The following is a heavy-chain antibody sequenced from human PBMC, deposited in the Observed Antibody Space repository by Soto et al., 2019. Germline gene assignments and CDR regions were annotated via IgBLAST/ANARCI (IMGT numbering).Heavy chain of an antibody. CDR2: ISGGGDGT. D-gene: IGHD2-8*01. V-gene: IGHV3-23*01. CDR1: GFRSYKSA. J-gene: IGHJ3*01. Sequence: CAGSGFRSYKSAMNEKRQATRKGLEWVSTISGGGDGTYYADSVKGRFTISRDNSRNTVYLQMNSLRAEDTAVYYCAKKGLGSLATYCTTGDCHYAFEFWGQGTPDTVSS. CDR3: AKKGLGSLATYCTTGDCHYAFEF.